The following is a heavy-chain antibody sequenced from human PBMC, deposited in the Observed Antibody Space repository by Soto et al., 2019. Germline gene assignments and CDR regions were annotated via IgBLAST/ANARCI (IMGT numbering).Heavy chain of an antibody. D-gene: IGHD2-2*01. J-gene: IGHJ3*02. CDR3: ARDPAPTVVVVPAAIRGRRYGAFDI. CDR2: ISAYNGNT. Sequence: ASVKLSCKASGYTFTSYGISWVRQAPGKGLEWMGWISAYNGNTNYAQKLQGRVTMTTDTSTSTAYMELRSLRSDDTAVYYCARDPAPTVVVVPAAIRGRRYGAFDIWGQGTMVTVS. CDR1: GYTFTSYG. V-gene: IGHV1-18*01.